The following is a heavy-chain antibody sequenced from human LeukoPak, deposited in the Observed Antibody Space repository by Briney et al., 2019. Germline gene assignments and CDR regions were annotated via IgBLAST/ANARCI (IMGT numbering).Heavy chain of an antibody. CDR1: GGAISSSNW. V-gene: IGHV4-4*02. CDR3: AREGGYDQIDY. D-gene: IGHD5-12*01. CDR2: IFHGGST. J-gene: IGHJ4*02. Sequence: SGTLSLTCTVSGGAISSSNWWSWVRQPPGKGLEWIGEIFHGGSTNYNPSLKSRVTISGDKSRNLISLKVSSVTAADTAVYYCAREGGYDQIDYWGQGTLVTVSS.